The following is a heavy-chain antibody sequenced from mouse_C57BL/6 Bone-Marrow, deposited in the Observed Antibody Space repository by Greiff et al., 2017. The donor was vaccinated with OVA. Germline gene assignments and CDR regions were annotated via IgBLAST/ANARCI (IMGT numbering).Heavy chain of an antibody. CDR2: IDPSDSET. CDR3: ARTLLLYGSSYHYAMDY. J-gene: IGHJ4*01. CDR1: GYTFTSYW. D-gene: IGHD1-1*01. Sequence: VQLQQPGAELVRPGSSVKLSCKASGYTFTSYWMHWVKQRPIQGLKWIGNIDPSDSETHYNQKFKDKATLTVDKSSSTAYMQLSSLTSEDSAVYYCARTLLLYGSSYHYAMDYWGQGTSVTVSS. V-gene: IGHV1-52*01.